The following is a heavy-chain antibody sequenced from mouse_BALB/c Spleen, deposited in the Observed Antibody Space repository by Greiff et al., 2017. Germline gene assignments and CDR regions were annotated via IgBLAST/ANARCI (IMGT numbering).Heavy chain of an antibody. D-gene: IGHD2-1*01. V-gene: IGHV5-6-4*01. J-gene: IGHJ4*01. CDR3: TRVYYDYDAMDY. CDR1: GFTFSSYT. CDR2: ISSGGSYT. Sequence: EVQLVESGGGLVKPGGSLKLSCAASGFTFSSYTMSWVRQTPEKRLEWVATISSGGSYTYYPDSVKGRFTISRDNAKNTLYLQMSSLKSEDTAMYYCTRVYYDYDAMDYWGQGTSVTVSS.